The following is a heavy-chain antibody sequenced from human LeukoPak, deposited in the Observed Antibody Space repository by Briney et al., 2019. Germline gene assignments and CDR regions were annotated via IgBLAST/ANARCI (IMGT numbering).Heavy chain of an antibody. CDR2: IYYSGST. CDR3: ARVRDILTGYTFDY. J-gene: IGHJ4*02. D-gene: IGHD3-9*01. CDR1: GGSISSSSYY. V-gene: IGHV4-39*07. Sequence: SETLSLTCTVSGGSISSSSYYWGWIRQPPGKGLEWIGSIYYSGSTYYNPSLKSRVTISVDTSKNQFSLELSSVTAADTAVYYCARVRDILTGYTFDYWGQGTLVTVSS.